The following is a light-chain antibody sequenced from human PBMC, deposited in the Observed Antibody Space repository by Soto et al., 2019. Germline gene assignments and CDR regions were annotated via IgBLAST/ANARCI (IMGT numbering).Light chain of an antibody. Sequence: IVLTQSPGTLSLSPGERATLSCKASQSVSNNYLAWYQQKPGQAPRILIYGASNRATGIPDRFSGSGSGTDFTLTISRLEPEDFAVYYCQQYGSSGTFGQGTKVDIK. J-gene: IGKJ1*01. V-gene: IGKV3-20*01. CDR1: QSVSNNY. CDR3: QQYGSSGT. CDR2: GAS.